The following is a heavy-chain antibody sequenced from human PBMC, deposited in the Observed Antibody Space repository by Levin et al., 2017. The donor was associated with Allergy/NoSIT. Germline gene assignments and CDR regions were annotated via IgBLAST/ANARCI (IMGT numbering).Heavy chain of an antibody. J-gene: IGHJ4*02. V-gene: IGHV3-74*01. CDR1: GFKFSTYV. D-gene: IGHD3-10*01. CDR2: INIDGSAT. Sequence: PSGGSLRLSCAASGFKFSTYVMHWVRQVPGGGLVWVSRINIDGSATSYADSVKGRFTISRDNAKNTLFLQMNSLRREDSAVYYCARDIRPFGGSNPFDQWGQGTLVTVSS. CDR3: ARDIRPFGGSNPFDQ.